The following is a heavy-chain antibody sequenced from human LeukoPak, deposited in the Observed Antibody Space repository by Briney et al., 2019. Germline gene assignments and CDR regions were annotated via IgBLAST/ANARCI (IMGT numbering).Heavy chain of an antibody. CDR1: GFTFSSYE. V-gene: IGHV3-48*03. CDR3: AREEQQWLVYGVYYFDY. Sequence: GGSLRLSCAASGFTFSSYEMNWVRQAPGKGLEWVSYISSSGSTIYYADSVKGRFTISRDNAKNSLYLQMNSLRAEDTAVYYCAREEQQWLVYGVYYFDYWGQGTLVTVSS. J-gene: IGHJ4*02. D-gene: IGHD6-19*01. CDR2: ISSSGSTI.